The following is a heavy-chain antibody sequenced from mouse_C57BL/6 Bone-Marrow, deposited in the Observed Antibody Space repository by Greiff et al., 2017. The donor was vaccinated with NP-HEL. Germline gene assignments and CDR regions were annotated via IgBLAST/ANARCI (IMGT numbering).Heavy chain of an antibody. Sequence: VQLQQSGAELVRPGASVKLSCTASGFNIKDDYMHWVKQRPEQGLEWIGWIDPENGDTEYASKFQGKATITADTSSNTAYLQLSSLTSEDTAVYYCTTRTTTVVATFDYWGQGTTLTVSS. D-gene: IGHD1-1*01. CDR1: GFNIKDDY. V-gene: IGHV14-4*01. CDR2: IDPENGDT. CDR3: TTRTTTVVATFDY. J-gene: IGHJ2*01.